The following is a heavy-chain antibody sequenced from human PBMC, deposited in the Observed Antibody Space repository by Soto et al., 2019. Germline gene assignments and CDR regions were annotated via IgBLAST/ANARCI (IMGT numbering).Heavy chain of an antibody. J-gene: IGHJ4*02. CDR1: GFTFSSYA. Sequence: GGSLRLSCAASGFTFSSYAMHWVRQAPGKGLEWVAVISYDGSNKYYADSVKGRFTISRDNSKNTLYLQMNSLRAEDTAVYYCARGGADESPSLKDGVTMVRGVIGYWGQGTLVTVSS. CDR3: ARGGADESPSLKDGVTMVRGVIGY. V-gene: IGHV3-30*04. D-gene: IGHD3-10*01. CDR2: ISYDGSNK.